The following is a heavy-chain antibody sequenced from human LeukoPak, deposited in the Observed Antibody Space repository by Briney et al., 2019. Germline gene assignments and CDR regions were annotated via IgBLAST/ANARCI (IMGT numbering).Heavy chain of an antibody. CDR1: GYSISSDYY. D-gene: IGHD5-24*01. CDR3: ARGWDVEMATIGDAFDI. V-gene: IGHV4-38-2*01. Sequence: SETLSLTCAVSGYSISSDYYWGWIRQPPGKGLEWIGSIYHSGSTYYNPSLKSRVTLSVDTSKNQFSLKLSSVTAADTAVYYCARGWDVEMATIGDAFDIWGQGTMVTVSS. J-gene: IGHJ3*02. CDR2: IYHSGST.